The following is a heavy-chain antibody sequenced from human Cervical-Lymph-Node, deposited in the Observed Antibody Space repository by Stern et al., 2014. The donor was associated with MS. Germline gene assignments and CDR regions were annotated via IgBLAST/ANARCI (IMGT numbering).Heavy chain of an antibody. CDR2: VSSEGSNQ. J-gene: IGHJ4*02. Sequence: VQLLESGGGVVQPGRSLRLSCAVSGFNFSHYAMHWVRQAPGKGLEWVAAVSSEGSNQYHADSVKGRFTISRDNSKNTVYLQMNSLRDDDTAVYYCATQIWFDYWGQGTLVTVSS. CDR1: GFNFSHYA. CDR3: ATQIWFDY. D-gene: IGHD3-16*01. V-gene: IGHV3-30-3*01.